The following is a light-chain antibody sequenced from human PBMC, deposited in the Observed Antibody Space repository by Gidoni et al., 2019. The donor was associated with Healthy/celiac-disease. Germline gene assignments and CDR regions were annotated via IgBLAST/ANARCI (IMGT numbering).Light chain of an antibody. J-gene: IGKJ5*01. V-gene: IGKV3-11*01. CDR2: DAS. CDR1: QSVSSY. Sequence: EIVLTQSPATLSLSPGERATLSCRASQSVSSYLAWYQQKHGQAPRLLIYDASNRATGIPARFSGSGSGTDFTLTISSLEPEDFAVYYCQQRSNWPPSITFGQGTRLEIK. CDR3: QQRSNWPPSIT.